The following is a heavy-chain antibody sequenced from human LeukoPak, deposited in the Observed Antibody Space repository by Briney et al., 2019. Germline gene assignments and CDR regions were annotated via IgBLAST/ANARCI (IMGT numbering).Heavy chain of an antibody. V-gene: IGHV3-43*01. J-gene: IGHJ6*03. CDR1: GFTFDDYT. CDR3: ATGAYYMDV. Sequence: PGGSLRLSCAAYGFTFDDYTMHWVRQAPGKGLEWVSLTSWDGGSTYYADSVKGRFTISRDNSKNSLYLRMNSLRTEDTALYYCATGAYYMDVWGKGTTVTVSS. CDR2: TSWDGGST.